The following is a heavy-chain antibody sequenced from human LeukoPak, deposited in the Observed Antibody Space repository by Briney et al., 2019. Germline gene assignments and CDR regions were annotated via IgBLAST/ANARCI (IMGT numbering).Heavy chain of an antibody. J-gene: IGHJ6*02. Sequence: TGGSLRLSCAASGFTFSSYGMHWVRQAPGKGLEWVAVISLDGRNKYYEDSVKGRFTISRDNSKNTLYLQMNTLRAEDTAVYYCAKDLYGGYDYYYYSGMDVWGQGTTVTVSS. CDR3: AKDLYGGYDYYYYSGMDV. CDR1: GFTFSSYG. D-gene: IGHD4-17*01. CDR2: ISLDGRNK. V-gene: IGHV3-30*18.